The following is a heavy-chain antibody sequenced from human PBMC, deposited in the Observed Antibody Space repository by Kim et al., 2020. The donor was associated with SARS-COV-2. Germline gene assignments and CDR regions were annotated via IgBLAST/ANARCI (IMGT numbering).Heavy chain of an antibody. CDR1: GYMFTSYY. Sequence: ASVKVFCKASGYMFTSYYIHWLRQAPGQGLEWMGIINCIDGSTNHAPSFQGRVTLTRDTSTSTVYMELSSLRSEDTAVYYCSRDEAEGTLTGYPGRDWGQ. V-gene: IGHV1-46*03. D-gene: IGHD3-9*01. J-gene: IGHJ1*01. CDR2: INCIDGST. CDR3: SRDEAEGTLTGYPGRD.